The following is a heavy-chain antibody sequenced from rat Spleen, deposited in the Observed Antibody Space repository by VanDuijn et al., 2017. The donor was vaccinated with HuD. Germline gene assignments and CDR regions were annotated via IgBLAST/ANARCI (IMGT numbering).Heavy chain of an antibody. Sequence: QVQLKESGPGLVQPSQTLSLTCTVSGFSLTSHHVIWVRQPPGKGLEWIAAMSSGGNTYHNSVLKSRLSISRDTSKSQVFLKMNSLQTEDTAIYFCTSPFRWFAYWGQGTLVTVSS. CDR1: GFSLTSHH. CDR3: TSPFRWFAY. CDR2: MSSGGNT. V-gene: IGHV2-6*01. J-gene: IGHJ3*01.